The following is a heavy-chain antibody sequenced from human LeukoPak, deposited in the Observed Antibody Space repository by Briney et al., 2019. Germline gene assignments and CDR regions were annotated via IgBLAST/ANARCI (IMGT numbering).Heavy chain of an antibody. CDR2: INPNSGGT. CDR1: GYTFTGYY. V-gene: IGHV1-2*02. J-gene: IGHJ4*02. D-gene: IGHD3-3*01. CDR3: AREAFSRITIFGVAD. Sequence: ASVKVSCKASGYTFTGYYMHWVRQAPGQGLEWMGWINPNSGGTNYAQKFQGRVTMTRDTSISTAYMELSRLRSDDTAVYYCAREAFSRITIFGVADWGQGPLVTVSS.